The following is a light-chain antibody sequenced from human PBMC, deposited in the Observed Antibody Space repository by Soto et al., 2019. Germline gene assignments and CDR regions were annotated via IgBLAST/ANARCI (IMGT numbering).Light chain of an antibody. J-gene: IGKJ1*01. CDR1: QSVSSSY. Sequence: EIVLTQSPGTLSLSPGERATLSCRASQSVSSSYLAWYQQKPGQAPSLLIYGASSRATGIQDRFSGSGSGTDFTITISRLEPEDFAVYYCQQYGSSPRTFGQGSKVDIK. CDR2: GAS. CDR3: QQYGSSPRT. V-gene: IGKV3-20*01.